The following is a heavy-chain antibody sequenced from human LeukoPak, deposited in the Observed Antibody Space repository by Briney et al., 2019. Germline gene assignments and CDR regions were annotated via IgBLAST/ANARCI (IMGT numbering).Heavy chain of an antibody. V-gene: IGHV5-51*01. D-gene: IGHD3-10*01. J-gene: IGHJ4*02. CDR3: ARSSVLWFGELLPIYFDY. Sequence: GESLKISCKGSGYSFTSYWIGWARQMPGKGLEWMGIIYPGDSDTRYSPSFQGQVTISADKSISTAYLQWSSLKASDTAMYYCARSSVLWFGELLPIYFDYWGQGTLVTVSS. CDR1: GYSFTSYW. CDR2: IYPGDSDT.